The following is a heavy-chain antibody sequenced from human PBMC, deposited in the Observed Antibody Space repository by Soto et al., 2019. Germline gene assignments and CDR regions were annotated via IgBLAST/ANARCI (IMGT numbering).Heavy chain of an antibody. D-gene: IGHD3-10*01. J-gene: IGHJ5*02. V-gene: IGHV1-24*01. Sequence: ASVKVSFKVSGYTLTELSMHWVRQAPGKGLEWMGGFDPEDGETIYAQKFQGRVTMTEDTSTDTAYMELSSLRSEDTAVYYCATRSRWFGELINWFDPWGQGTLVTVSS. CDR2: FDPEDGET. CDR1: GYTLTELS. CDR3: ATRSRWFGELINWFDP.